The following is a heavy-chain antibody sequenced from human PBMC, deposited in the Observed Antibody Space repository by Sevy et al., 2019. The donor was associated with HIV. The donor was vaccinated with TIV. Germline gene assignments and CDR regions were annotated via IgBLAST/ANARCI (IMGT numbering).Heavy chain of an antibody. V-gene: IGHV3-13*05. CDR1: GFTFSSYD. J-gene: IGHJ6*02. Sequence: GGSLRLSCVAAGFTFSSYDMHWVRQVTGKGLEWISGVGPAGDQFYPGTVKGRFTISRENAKNSFYLQMTNLRAGDTAVYYCARSGGYSDYGMDVWGQGTTVTVSS. D-gene: IGHD5-12*01. CDR2: VGPAGDQ. CDR3: ARSGGYSDYGMDV.